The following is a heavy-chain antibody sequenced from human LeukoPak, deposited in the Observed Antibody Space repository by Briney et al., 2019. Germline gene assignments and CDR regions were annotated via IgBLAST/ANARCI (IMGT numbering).Heavy chain of an antibody. J-gene: IGHJ4*02. V-gene: IGHV3-30*04. CDR3: AKDQFDGYNFDY. CDR2: ISYDGSNK. Sequence: GRSLRLSCAASGFTFSSYAMHWVRQAPGKGLEWVAVISYDGSNKYYADSVKGRFTISRDNSKNTLYLQMNSLRAEDTAVYYCAKDQFDGYNFDYWGQGTLVTVSS. D-gene: IGHD5-18*01. CDR1: GFTFSSYA.